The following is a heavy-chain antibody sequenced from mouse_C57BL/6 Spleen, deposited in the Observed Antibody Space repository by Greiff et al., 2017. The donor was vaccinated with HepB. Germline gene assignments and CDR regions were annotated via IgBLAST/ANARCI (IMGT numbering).Heavy chain of an antibody. J-gene: IGHJ2*01. CDR2: IDPSDSET. Sequence: VQLQQPGAELVRPGSSVKLSCKASGYTFTSYWMHWVKQRPIQGLEWIGNIDPSDSETHYNQKFKDKATLTVDKSSSTAYMQLSSLTSEDSAVYYCARLGGPTPFDYWGQGTTLTVSS. V-gene: IGHV1-52*01. CDR3: ARLGGPTPFDY. D-gene: IGHD1-1*02. CDR1: GYTFTSYW.